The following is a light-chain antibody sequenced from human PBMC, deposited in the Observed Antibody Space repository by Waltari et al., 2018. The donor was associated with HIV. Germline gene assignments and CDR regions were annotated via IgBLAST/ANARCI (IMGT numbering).Light chain of an antibody. V-gene: IGLV1-51*01. J-gene: IGLJ2*01. Sequence: QSVLTQPPSVSAAPGQKVTISCSGSSSTIGKSYVSWYQQVPETAPRLLIYDNEKRPSGIPDRFSGSKSGTSATLGITGLQTGDEADYYCGTWDSSLSAMVFGGGTKLTVL. CDR3: GTWDSSLSAMV. CDR2: DNE. CDR1: SSTIGKSY.